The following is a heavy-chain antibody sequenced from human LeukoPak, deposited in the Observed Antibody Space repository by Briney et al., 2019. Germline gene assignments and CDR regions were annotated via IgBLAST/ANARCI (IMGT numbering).Heavy chain of an antibody. D-gene: IGHD7-27*01. J-gene: IGHJ4*02. CDR3: AKDWNWGFDY. V-gene: IGHV3-30*18. CDR1: GFTFSSYG. Sequence: GGSLRLSCAASGFTFSSYGMHWVRQAPGKGLEWVAVISYDGSNKYYADSVKGRFTMSRDNSKNTRYLQMNSLRAEDTAVYYCAKDWNWGFDYWGQGTLVTVSS. CDR2: ISYDGSNK.